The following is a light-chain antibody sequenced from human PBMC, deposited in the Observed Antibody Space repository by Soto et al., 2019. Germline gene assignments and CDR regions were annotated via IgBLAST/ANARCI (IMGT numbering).Light chain of an antibody. CDR2: EVN. CDR1: SGDVGAYNY. CDR3: SSHAATGV. V-gene: IGLV2-8*01. Sequence: QSVLTQPPSASGSPGQSVAISCSGTSGDVGAYNYVSWYQQHPGKAPKLIIYEVNKRPSGVPDRFSGSKSGNTASLTVSGLQAEDEADYSCSSHAATGVFGGGTKLTVL. J-gene: IGLJ3*02.